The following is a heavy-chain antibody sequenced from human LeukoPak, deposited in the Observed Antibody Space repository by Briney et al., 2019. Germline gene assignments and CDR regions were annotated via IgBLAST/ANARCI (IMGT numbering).Heavy chain of an antibody. CDR2: FDFEDGET. J-gene: IGHJ4*02. CDR1: GYTFTSYD. V-gene: IGHV1-24*01. Sequence: GASVKVSCKASGYTFTSYDINWVRQAPGKGLEWMGGFDFEDGETLYAQKFRGRLTVTEDASTDTSYMKLSSLAYDDTAVYYCATEAPPSGTYSVHFDSWGQGTLVTVSS. D-gene: IGHD1-26*01. CDR3: ATEAPPSGTYSVHFDS.